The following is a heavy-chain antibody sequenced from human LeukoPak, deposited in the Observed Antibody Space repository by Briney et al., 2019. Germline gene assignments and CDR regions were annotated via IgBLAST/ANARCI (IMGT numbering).Heavy chain of an antibody. Sequence: SETLSLTCTVTAGSISSYYWSWIRQPTGKGLEWIGYSYYSGSTNYNPSLKSRVTISVDTSKDQFSLKLSSVTAADTAVYYCARSKYYYGSGSKGYYFDYWGQGTLVTVSS. CDR1: AGSISSYY. CDR2: SYYSGST. J-gene: IGHJ4*02. CDR3: ARSKYYYGSGSKGYYFDY. V-gene: IGHV4-59*01. D-gene: IGHD3-10*01.